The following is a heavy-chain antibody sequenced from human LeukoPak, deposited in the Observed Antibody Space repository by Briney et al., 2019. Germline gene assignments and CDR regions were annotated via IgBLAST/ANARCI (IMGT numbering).Heavy chain of an antibody. Sequence: AGGSLRLSCAASGFTFSSYAMSWVRQAPGKGLEWVSAISGSGGSTYYADSVKGRFTISRDNSKNTLYLQMNSLRAEDTAVYYCAKLDGGYSSGWYDYWGQGTLVTVSS. D-gene: IGHD6-19*01. CDR3: AKLDGGYSSGWYDY. CDR2: ISGSGGST. V-gene: IGHV3-23*01. J-gene: IGHJ4*02. CDR1: GFTFSSYA.